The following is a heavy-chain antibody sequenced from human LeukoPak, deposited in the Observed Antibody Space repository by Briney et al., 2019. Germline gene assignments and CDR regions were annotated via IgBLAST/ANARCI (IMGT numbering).Heavy chain of an antibody. V-gene: IGHV3-30*18. CDR3: AKTRWGGGDYQAFDY. D-gene: IGHD4-17*01. J-gene: IGHJ4*02. Sequence: GGSLRLSCAASGFTVSSNYMSWVRQAPGKGLEWVAVISYDGSNKYYADSVKGRFTISRDNSKNTLYLQMNSLRAEDTAVYYCAKTRWGGGDYQAFDYWGQRTLVTVSS. CDR1: GFTVSSNY. CDR2: ISYDGSNK.